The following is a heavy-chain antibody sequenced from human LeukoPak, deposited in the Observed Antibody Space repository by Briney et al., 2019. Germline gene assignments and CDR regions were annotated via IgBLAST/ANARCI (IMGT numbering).Heavy chain of an antibody. CDR2: INSDGSST. D-gene: IGHD4-17*01. Sequence: GGSLRLSCAASGFTFSSYWMHWVRQAPGKGLVWVSRINSDGSSTSYADSVKGRFTISRDNAKNTLYLQMNSLKTEDTAVYYYTQPNDYGDYGRVYWGQGTLVTVSS. CDR1: GFTFSSYW. CDR3: TQPNDYGDYGRVY. V-gene: IGHV3-74*01. J-gene: IGHJ4*02.